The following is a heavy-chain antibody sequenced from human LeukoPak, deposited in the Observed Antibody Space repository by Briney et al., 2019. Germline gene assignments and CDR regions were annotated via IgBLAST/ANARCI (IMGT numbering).Heavy chain of an antibody. CDR3: ARVLMGIAAAVPYMDV. V-gene: IGHV4-4*07. CDR2: IYTSGST. CDR1: GGSISSYY. J-gene: IGHJ6*03. D-gene: IGHD6-13*01. Sequence: PSETLSLSCTVSGGSISSYYWSWIRQTAGKGLEWIGRIYTSGSTNYNPSLKSRVTMSVETSKNPSSLKLSSVTAADNAGDYCARVLMGIAAAVPYMDVWGKGTTVTVSS.